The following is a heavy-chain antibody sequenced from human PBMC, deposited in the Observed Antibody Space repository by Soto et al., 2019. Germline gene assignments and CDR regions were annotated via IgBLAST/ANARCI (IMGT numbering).Heavy chain of an antibody. J-gene: IGHJ4*02. CDR2: ISGYNGNS. CDR1: GYTFTSYG. CDR3: ARDFGLQDLCY. Sequence: ASVKVSFKASGYTFTSYGISWVRQAPGQGLEWMGWISGYNGNSKYSQKFQGRVTITRDTSASTAYMELSSLRSEDTAVYYCARDFGLQDLCYWGQGTLVTVSS. D-gene: IGHD4-4*01. V-gene: IGHV1-18*01.